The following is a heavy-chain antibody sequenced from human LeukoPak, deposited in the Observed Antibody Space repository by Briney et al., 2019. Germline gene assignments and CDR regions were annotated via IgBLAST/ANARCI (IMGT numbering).Heavy chain of an antibody. CDR2: ISSSGSTI. CDR1: GFTFSDYY. D-gene: IGHD3-22*01. V-gene: IGHV3-11*04. J-gene: IGHJ4*02. Sequence: GGSLRLSCAASGFTFSDYYMSWIRQAPGKGLEWVSYISSSGSTIYYEDSVKGRFTISRENAKNSLYLEMNSLRAEDTAVYYCARPRMKYYYDSSGYYDYWGQGTLVTVSS. CDR3: ARPRMKYYYDSSGYYDY.